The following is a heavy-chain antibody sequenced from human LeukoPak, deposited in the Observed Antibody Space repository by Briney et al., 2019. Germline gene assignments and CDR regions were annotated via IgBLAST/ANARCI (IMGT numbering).Heavy chain of an antibody. D-gene: IGHD3-22*01. V-gene: IGHV4-4*07. Sequence: TSETLSLTCTVSGXSISSYYWSWIPQPAGKGLEWIGRISTSGSTNYNPSLKSRVTMSIDTSKNQFSLKLSSVTAADTAVYYCARDHDSSGYYYLSFDYWGQGTLVTVSS. CDR1: GXSISSYY. J-gene: IGHJ4*02. CDR2: ISTSGST. CDR3: ARDHDSSGYYYLSFDY.